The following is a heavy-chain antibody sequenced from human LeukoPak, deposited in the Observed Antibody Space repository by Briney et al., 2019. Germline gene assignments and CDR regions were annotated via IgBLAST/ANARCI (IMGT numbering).Heavy chain of an antibody. V-gene: IGHV3-30*03. Sequence: GGSLRLSCAASGFTFSSYGMHWVRQAPGKGLEWVALISYDGSSKYYADSVKGRFTISRDNSKNTLYLQMNSLRAEDTAVYYCARDRSSGGIFDYWGQGTLVTVSS. CDR1: GFTFSSYG. D-gene: IGHD6-6*01. CDR2: ISYDGSSK. J-gene: IGHJ4*02. CDR3: ARDRSSGGIFDY.